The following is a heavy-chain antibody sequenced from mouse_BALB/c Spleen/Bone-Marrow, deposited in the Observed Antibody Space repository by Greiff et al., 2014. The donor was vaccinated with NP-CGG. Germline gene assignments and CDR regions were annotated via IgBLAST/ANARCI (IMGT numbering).Heavy chain of an antibody. V-gene: IGHV5-4*02. CDR3: AREGNYGYFDY. CDR1: GFTFSDCY. CDR2: ISGGGSYT. J-gene: IGHJ2*01. Sequence: EVKLVESGGGLVKPGGSLKLSCAASGFTFSDCYMYWVRQTPEKRLEWVATISGGGSYTYYPDSVKGRFTISRDNAKNNLYLQMSSLKSEDTAIYYCAREGNYGYFDYWGQGTTLTVSS. D-gene: IGHD1-1*01.